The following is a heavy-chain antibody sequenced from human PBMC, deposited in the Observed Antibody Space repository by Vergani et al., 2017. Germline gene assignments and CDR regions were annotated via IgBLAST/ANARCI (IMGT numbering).Heavy chain of an antibody. V-gene: IGHV3-30*03. Sequence: VQLLESGGDLVQPGGSLRLSCAASGFTFIMHAMSWVRQAPGKGLEWVAVISYDGTQKYYADSVKGRFTISRDNSKSTLYLQMNSLRTEDTAVYYCATKSCGTPGCQIGYFREWGQGTLVTVSS. CDR3: ATKSCGTPGCQIGYFRE. D-gene: IGHD1-1*01. J-gene: IGHJ1*01. CDR2: ISYDGTQK. CDR1: GFTFIMHA.